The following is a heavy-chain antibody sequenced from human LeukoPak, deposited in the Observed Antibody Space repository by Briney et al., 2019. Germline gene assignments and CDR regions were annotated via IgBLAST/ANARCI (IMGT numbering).Heavy chain of an antibody. D-gene: IGHD3-9*01. J-gene: IGHJ3*02. Sequence: GGSLRLSCAASGFIFSSYYMSWVRQAPGKGLEWVSVIYSGGSTYYAGSVKGRFTISRDNSKNTLYLRMNSLRAEDTAVYYCARAIGYDLLTGYSNDAFDIWGQGTMVTVSS. CDR2: IYSGGST. CDR3: ARAIGYDLLTGYSNDAFDI. CDR1: GFIFSSYY. V-gene: IGHV3-53*01.